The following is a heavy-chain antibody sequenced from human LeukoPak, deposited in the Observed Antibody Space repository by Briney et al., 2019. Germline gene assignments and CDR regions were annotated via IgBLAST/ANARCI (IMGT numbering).Heavy chain of an antibody. V-gene: IGHV3-30*18. CDR2: ISYDGTNK. Sequence: GGSLRLSCAASGXTFINYGLHWVRQAPGKGLEWVAVISYDGTNKYYADSVKGRFTISRDNSKNTLYLQMNSLKTDDTAVYYCANYGDYQYFDYWGQGTPVTVSS. J-gene: IGHJ4*02. D-gene: IGHD4-17*01. CDR3: ANYGDYQYFDY. CDR1: GXTFINYG.